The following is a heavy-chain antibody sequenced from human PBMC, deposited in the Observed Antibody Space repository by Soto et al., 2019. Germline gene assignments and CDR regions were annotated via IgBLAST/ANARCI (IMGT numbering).Heavy chain of an antibody. V-gene: IGHV4-30-2*01. D-gene: IGHD6-19*01. CDR2: IYHSGST. CDR3: ARGAAVIAVAGTRDWYFDL. J-gene: IGHJ2*01. CDR1: GGSIGRGGYS. Sequence: QLQLQESGSGLVKPSQTLSLTCAVSGGSIGRGGYSWSWIRQPPGKGLEWIGYIYHSGSTYYNPTLKSGGTVSVDRSKNAFSLKLSSVTAADTAVDCCARGAAVIAVAGTRDWYFDLWGRGTLVTVSS.